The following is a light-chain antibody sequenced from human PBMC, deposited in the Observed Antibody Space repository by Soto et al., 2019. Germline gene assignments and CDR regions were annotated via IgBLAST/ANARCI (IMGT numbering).Light chain of an antibody. J-gene: IGKJ4*01. CDR2: AAS. CDR1: QGISTY. CDR3: QKLNSYPLT. V-gene: IGKV1-8*01. Sequence: AIRITQSPSSCSASTVDRVTITCLASQGISTYLAWYQQKPGKAPKLLIYAASTLQSGVPSRFSGSGSGTDFTLTISSLQPEDFATYYCQKLNSYPLTFGGGTKVDIK.